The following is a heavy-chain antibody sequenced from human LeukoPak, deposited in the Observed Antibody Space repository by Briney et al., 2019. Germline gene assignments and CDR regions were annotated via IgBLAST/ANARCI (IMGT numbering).Heavy chain of an antibody. CDR3: ARDRSCGRYFDY. D-gene: IGHD1-26*01. CDR1: GGSISSGGYY. J-gene: IGHJ4*02. CDR2: IYYSGST. Sequence: PSQTLSLTCTVSGGSISSGGYYWSWIRQHPGKGLEWIGYIYYSGSTYYNPSLKSRVTISVDTSKNQFSLKLSSVTAADTAVYYCARDRSCGRYFDYWGQGTLVTVSS. V-gene: IGHV4-31*03.